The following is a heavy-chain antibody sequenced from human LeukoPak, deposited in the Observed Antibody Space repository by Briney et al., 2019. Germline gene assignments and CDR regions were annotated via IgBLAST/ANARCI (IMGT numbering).Heavy chain of an antibody. V-gene: IGHV3-9*01. CDR1: GFTFNDYA. Sequence: GGSLRLSCAASGFTFNDYAIHWVREAPGKGLEGVSGISWNSGSIGYADSVKGRFTISRDNAKNSLFLQMNSLRAEDTASYYCAKDRGSSYYYGMDVWGHGTTVTVSS. D-gene: IGHD1-26*01. J-gene: IGHJ6*02. CDR3: AKDRGSSYYYGMDV. CDR2: ISWNSGSI.